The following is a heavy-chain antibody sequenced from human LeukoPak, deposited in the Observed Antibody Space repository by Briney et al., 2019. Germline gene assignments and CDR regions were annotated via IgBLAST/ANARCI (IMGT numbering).Heavy chain of an antibody. CDR2: INPNSGGT. J-gene: IGHJ6*03. CDR3: ARVAGSSSWPYYYYYYYMDV. V-gene: IGHV1-2*02. CDR1: GGTFSSYA. D-gene: IGHD6-13*01. Sequence: ASVKVSCKASGGTFSSYAISWVRQAPGQGLEWMGWINPNSGGTNYAQKFQGRVTMTRDTSISTAYMELSRLRSDDTAVYYCARVAGSSSWPYYYYYYYMDVWGKGTTVTVSS.